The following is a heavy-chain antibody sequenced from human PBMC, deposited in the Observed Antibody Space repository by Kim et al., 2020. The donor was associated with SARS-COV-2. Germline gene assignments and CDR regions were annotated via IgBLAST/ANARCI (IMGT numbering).Heavy chain of an antibody. D-gene: IGHD5-18*01. CDR1: GFTFSSYG. CDR2: ISYDGSNK. CDR3: AKEGDVDTAMAYYYYYGMDV. Sequence: GGSLRLSCAASGFTFSSYGMHWVRQAPGKGLEWVAVISYDGSNKYYADSVKGRFTISRDNSKNTLYLQMNSLRAEDTAVYYCAKEGDVDTAMAYYYYYGMDVWGQGTTVTVS. V-gene: IGHV3-30*18. J-gene: IGHJ6*02.